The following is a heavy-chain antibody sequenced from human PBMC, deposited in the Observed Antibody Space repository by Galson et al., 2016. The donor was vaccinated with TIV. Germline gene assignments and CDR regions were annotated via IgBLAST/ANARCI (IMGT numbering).Heavy chain of an antibody. J-gene: IGHJ6*02. V-gene: IGHV3-15*01. CDR3: STPPYCGGDCWHYYYEAVDV. D-gene: IGHD2-21*02. Sequence: SLRLSCAASGFTLSNAWMSWVRQAPGKGLEWVGRIKSKNDGGTVDYAAPVKGRFFISRDDSTNTLSLEMNGLKTEDAGVYYCSTPPYCGGDCWHYYYEAVDVWGQGTTVTVS. CDR1: GFTLSNAW. CDR2: IKSKNDGGTV.